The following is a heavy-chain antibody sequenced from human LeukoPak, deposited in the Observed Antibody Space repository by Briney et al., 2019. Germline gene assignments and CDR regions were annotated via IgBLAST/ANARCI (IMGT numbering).Heavy chain of an antibody. Sequence: GASVKVSCKASGGTFSSYSVNWVRQAPGQGLEWMGGSIPLFGKANYAQKFQGRVTMTTDESTHTAFMELSGLTSQDTAVYYCARDVADESSGYYSSWGQGTVVIVSS. CDR2: SIPLFGKA. CDR1: GGTFSSYS. J-gene: IGHJ4*02. CDR3: ARDVADESSGYYSS. V-gene: IGHV1-69*05. D-gene: IGHD3-22*01.